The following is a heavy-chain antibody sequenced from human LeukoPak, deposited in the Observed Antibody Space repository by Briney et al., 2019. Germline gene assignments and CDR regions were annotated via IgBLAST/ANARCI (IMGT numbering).Heavy chain of an antibody. J-gene: IGHJ5*02. Sequence: SETLSLTCAVYGGSFSGYYWSWIRQPPGKGLEWIGEINHSGSTNYNPSLKSRVTISVDTSKNQFSLKLSSVTAADTAVYYCARSNFGVVIGGGDNWFDPWGQGTLVTVSS. CDR3: ARSNFGVVIGGGDNWFDP. CDR1: GGSFSGYY. D-gene: IGHD3-3*01. V-gene: IGHV4-34*01. CDR2: INHSGST.